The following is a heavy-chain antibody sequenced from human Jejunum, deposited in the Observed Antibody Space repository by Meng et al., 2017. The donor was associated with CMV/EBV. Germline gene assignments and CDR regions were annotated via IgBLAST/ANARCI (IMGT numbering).Heavy chain of an antibody. CDR2: IEYDGSDK. V-gene: IGHV3-30*02. CDR1: GFTFSSDG. J-gene: IGHJ4*02. CDR3: AKDVDH. Sequence: QLGLVESGGGRVQPGGSRRLSAAASGFTFSSDGKHWVRQVTGWGPEWVAFIEYDGSDKYYADSMKGRFTISRDNSKNTMYLQMTSLKAEDTALYYCAKDVDHWGQGTLVTVSS.